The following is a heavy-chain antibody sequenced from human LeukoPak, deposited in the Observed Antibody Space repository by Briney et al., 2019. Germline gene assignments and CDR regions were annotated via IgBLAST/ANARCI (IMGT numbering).Heavy chain of an antibody. J-gene: IGHJ5*02. V-gene: IGHV3-23*01. CDR2: ISGSGGST. CDR3: AKEPRRWLDYSWFDP. CDR1: GFTFSSYA. D-gene: IGHD6-19*01. Sequence: PGGSLRLSCAASGFTFSSYAMSWVRQAPGKGLEWVSDISGSGGSTYYADSVKGRFTISRDNSKNTLYLQMNSLRAEDTAVYYCAKEPRRWLDYSWFDPWGQGTLVTVSS.